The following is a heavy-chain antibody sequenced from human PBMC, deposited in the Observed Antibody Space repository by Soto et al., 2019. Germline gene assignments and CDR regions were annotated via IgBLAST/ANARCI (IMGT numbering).Heavy chain of an antibody. CDR3: AKDLYGAGWYSYFDP. J-gene: IGHJ5*02. D-gene: IGHD6-19*01. V-gene: IGHV3-30*18. Sequence: QVHLVESGGGVVQPGRSLRLSCAASGFTFSTTGMHWVRQAPGKGLEWVAMISHDGGDKHYTDSVKGRFTTSRDTSKNTLYLQIHSLRPEATAMYHCAKDLYGAGWYSYFDPCSEGTLVTVSS. CDR2: ISHDGGDK. CDR1: GFTFSTTG.